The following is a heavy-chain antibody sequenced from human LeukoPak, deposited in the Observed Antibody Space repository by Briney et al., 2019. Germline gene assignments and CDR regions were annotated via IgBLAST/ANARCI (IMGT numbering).Heavy chain of an antibody. CDR1: GGSFSGYY. D-gene: IGHD6-6*01. CDR2: INHSGST. Sequence: SETLSLTCAVYGGSFSGYYWSWIRQPPGKGLEWIGEINHSGSTNYNPSLKSRVTMSVDTSKNQFSLKLSSVTAADTAVYYCARGSIAARCYDYWGQGTLVTVSS. CDR3: ARGSIAARCYDY. J-gene: IGHJ4*02. V-gene: IGHV4-34*01.